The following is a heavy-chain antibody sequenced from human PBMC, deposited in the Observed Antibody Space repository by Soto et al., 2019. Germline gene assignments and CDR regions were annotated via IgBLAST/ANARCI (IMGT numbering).Heavy chain of an antibody. CDR3: ARSDYIWGSYRH. Sequence: EVQLVESGGGLVQPGGSLRLSCAASGFTFSSYDMHWVRQATGKGLEWVSAIGTAGDTYYPGSVKGRFTISRENAKNSLYLQMNSRRAGDTAVYYCARSDYIWGSYRHWGQGTLVTVSS. J-gene: IGHJ4*02. CDR1: GFTFSSYD. D-gene: IGHD3-16*02. V-gene: IGHV3-13*01. CDR2: IGTAGDT.